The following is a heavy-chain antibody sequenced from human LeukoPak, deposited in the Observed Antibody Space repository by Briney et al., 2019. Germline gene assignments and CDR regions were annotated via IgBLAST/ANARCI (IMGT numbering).Heavy chain of an antibody. CDR2: INPNSGGT. V-gene: IGHV1-2*02. CDR1: GYTFTGYY. D-gene: IGHD3-10*01. J-gene: IGHJ4*02. Sequence: ASVKVSCKASGYTFTGYYMHWVRQAPGQGLEWMGWINPNSGGTNYAQKFQGRVTMTRDTPISTAYMELSRLRSDDTAVYYCARVGSTMVRGVIIDYWGQGTLVTVSS. CDR3: ARVGSTMVRGVIIDY.